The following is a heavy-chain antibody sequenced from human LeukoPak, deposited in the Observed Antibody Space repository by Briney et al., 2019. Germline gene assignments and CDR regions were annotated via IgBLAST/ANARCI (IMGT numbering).Heavy chain of an antibody. J-gene: IGHJ5*02. CDR2: ISSSSNTI. D-gene: IGHD3-16*01. V-gene: IGHV3-48*01. CDR1: GFTFSSHS. CDR3: TRDRFYVWFDP. Sequence: GGSLRLSCAASGFTFSSHSMNWVRQAPGKGLGWVSYISSSSNTIYYADSVKGRFTISRDNDKNSLFLQMNSLRAEDTAVYYCTRDRFYVWFDPWGQGTLVTVSS.